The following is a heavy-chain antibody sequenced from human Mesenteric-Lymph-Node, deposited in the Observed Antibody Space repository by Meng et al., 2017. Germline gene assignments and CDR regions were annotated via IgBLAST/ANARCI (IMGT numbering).Heavy chain of an antibody. D-gene: IGHD4-17*01. J-gene: IGHJ5*02. CDR1: GGSVSSGNNY. CDR2: IYYSGRT. V-gene: IGHV4-30-4*01. Sequence: VPLQESGPGLGKPSQTLSLTCTVSGGSVSSGNNYWIWIRQPPGKGLEWIGYIYYSGRTYYNPSLESRVTMSVDTSKNQFSLNLNSVTAADPAVYFCARTNYGDYNWFDPWGQGTLVTVSS. CDR3: ARTNYGDYNWFDP.